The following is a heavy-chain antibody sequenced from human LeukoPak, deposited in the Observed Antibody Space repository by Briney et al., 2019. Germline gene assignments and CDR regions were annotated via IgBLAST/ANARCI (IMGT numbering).Heavy chain of an antibody. V-gene: IGHV3-23*01. CDR3: ARDPAFPDHLYDY. J-gene: IGHJ4*02. D-gene: IGHD1-14*01. Sequence: GGSLRLSCAASGFTFSSYAMSWVRQAPGKGLEWVSAISGSGGSTYYADSVKGRFTISRDNSKNTLYLQMNSLRAEDTAVYYCARDPAFPDHLYDYWGQGTLVIVSS. CDR1: GFTFSSYA. CDR2: ISGSGGST.